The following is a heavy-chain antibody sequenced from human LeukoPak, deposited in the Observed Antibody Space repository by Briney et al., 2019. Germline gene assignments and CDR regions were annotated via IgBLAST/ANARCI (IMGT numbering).Heavy chain of an antibody. CDR2: ISNDGSVK. CDR1: GITFSNFA. CDR3: AKVGGSGTSYYYFGMDV. Sequence: GGSLRLSRTAPGITFSNFAMHWVRQAPGEGLEWVTVISNDGSVKYYADSVKGRFTISRDNSKNTLYLQMNSLRAEDTAVYFCAKVGGSGTSYYYFGMDVWGQGTTVTVSS. V-gene: IGHV3-30*04. D-gene: IGHD3-10*01. J-gene: IGHJ6*02.